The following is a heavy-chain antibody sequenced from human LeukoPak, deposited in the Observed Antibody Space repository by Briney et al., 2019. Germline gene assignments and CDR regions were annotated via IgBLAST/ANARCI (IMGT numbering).Heavy chain of an antibody. J-gene: IGHJ1*01. CDR1: GFTFSSYA. CDR2: ISGSGGST. D-gene: IGHD3-22*01. CDR3: AKDLDYYDSSGYWLQH. V-gene: IGHV3-23*01. Sequence: PGGSLRLSCAASGFTFSSYAMSWVRQAPGKGLEWVSAISGSGGSTYYADSVKGRFTISRDNSKNTLYLQMNSLRAEDTAVYYCAKDLDYYDSSGYWLQHWGQGTLVTVSS.